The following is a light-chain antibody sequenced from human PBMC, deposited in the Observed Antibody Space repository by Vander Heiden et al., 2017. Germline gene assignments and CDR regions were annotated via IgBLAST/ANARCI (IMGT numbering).Light chain of an antibody. Sequence: DIQMTQSPSSLSASVGDRVTITCRASQSISSYLNWYQQKPGKAPMLLIYAASSLQSGVPSRFSGSGSGTDFTLTISSLQPEDFATYYCQQSYSTPPEWTFGQGTKVEIK. V-gene: IGKV1-39*01. J-gene: IGKJ1*01. CDR1: QSISSY. CDR3: QQSYSTPPEWT. CDR2: AAS.